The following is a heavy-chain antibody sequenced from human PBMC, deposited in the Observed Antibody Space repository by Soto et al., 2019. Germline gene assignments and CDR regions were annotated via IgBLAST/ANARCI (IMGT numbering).Heavy chain of an antibody. J-gene: IGHJ4*02. CDR3: AGSFDSSGYQYY. CDR2: ISSGSSYI. D-gene: IGHD3-22*01. CDR1: EFTFSDLY. Sequence: QVQLEESGGGLVRPGGSLRLSCGASEFTFSDLYVSWIRQAPGKGLEWIAHISSGSSYINYADSVRGRFTVSRDNAKNSLFLQMTSLRAEDTAVYYCAGSFDSSGYQYYWGQGTLVTVSS. V-gene: IGHV3-11*06.